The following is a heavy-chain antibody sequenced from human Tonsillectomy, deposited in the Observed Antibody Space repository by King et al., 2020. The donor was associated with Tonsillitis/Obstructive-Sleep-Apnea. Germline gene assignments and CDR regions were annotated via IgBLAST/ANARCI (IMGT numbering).Heavy chain of an antibody. CDR1: GGSFSGYY. CDR3: AGEYFWSGYYSHGAFDI. J-gene: IGHJ3*02. CDR2: ITHSGST. D-gene: IGHD3-3*01. V-gene: IGHV4-34*01. Sequence: VQLQQWGAGLLKPSETLSLTCAVYGGSFSGYYWSWIRQPPGKGLEWIGEITHSGSTNYNPSLKSRVTISVETSKNQFTLMLSSVTAADTAVYYCAGEYFWSGYYSHGAFDIWGQGTMVTVSS.